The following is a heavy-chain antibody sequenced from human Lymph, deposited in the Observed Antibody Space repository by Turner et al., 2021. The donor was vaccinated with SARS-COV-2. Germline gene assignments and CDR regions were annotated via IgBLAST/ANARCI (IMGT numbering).Heavy chain of an antibody. CDR3: ARGPPDFPYYFDY. D-gene: IGHD2-21*02. Sequence: EVQLVASGGGLVKPGGSLSLSSAAFGFTFSSYSMKWVRQAPGKGMEWVASITFTSSYRYYADSVKGRFTISRDNAKNSLYLQMNSLRAEDTAVYYCARGPPDFPYYFDYWGQGTLVTVSS. CDR1: GFTFSSYS. J-gene: IGHJ4*02. CDR2: ITFTSSYR. V-gene: IGHV3-21*01.